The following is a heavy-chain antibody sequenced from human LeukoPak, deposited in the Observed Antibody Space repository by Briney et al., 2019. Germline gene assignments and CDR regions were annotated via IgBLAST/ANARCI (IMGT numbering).Heavy chain of an antibody. Sequence: GESLKISCKGSGYSITSYWIAWVRQMPGKGLEWMGMIYPADSDIRYSPSFQGQVTISADKSISTAYLQWSSLKASDTAMYYCARQEYCSGGSCYTWFDPWGQGTLVTGSS. D-gene: IGHD2-15*01. CDR3: ARQEYCSGGSCYTWFDP. V-gene: IGHV5-51*01. J-gene: IGHJ5*02. CDR1: GYSITSYW. CDR2: IYPADSDI.